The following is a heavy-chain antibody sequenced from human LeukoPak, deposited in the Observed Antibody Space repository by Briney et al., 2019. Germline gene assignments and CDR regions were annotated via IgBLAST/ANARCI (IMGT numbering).Heavy chain of an antibody. J-gene: IGHJ3*02. Sequence: GGSLRLSCAASGFTFSSYAMHWVRQAPGKGLEWVAVISYDGSNKYYADSVKGRFTISRDNSKNTLYLQMNSLRAEDTAVYYCAREWLRPSDAFDIWGQGTMVTVSS. V-gene: IGHV3-30-3*01. CDR1: GFTFSSYA. CDR3: AREWLRPSDAFDI. CDR2: ISYDGSNK. D-gene: IGHD5-12*01.